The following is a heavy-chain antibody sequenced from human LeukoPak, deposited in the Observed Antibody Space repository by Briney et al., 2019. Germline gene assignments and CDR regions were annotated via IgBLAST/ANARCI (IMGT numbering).Heavy chain of an antibody. V-gene: IGHV3-21*01. CDR2: ISSSSSYI. CDR3: ARPIIWFGELVGSYNWFDP. Sequence: PGGSLRLSCAASGFTFSSYSMNWVRQAPGKGLEWVSSISSSSSYIYYADSVKGRFTISRDNAKNSLYLQMNSLRAEDTAVYYCARPIIWFGELVGSYNWFDPWGQGTLVTVSS. CDR1: GFTFSSYS. D-gene: IGHD3-10*01. J-gene: IGHJ5*02.